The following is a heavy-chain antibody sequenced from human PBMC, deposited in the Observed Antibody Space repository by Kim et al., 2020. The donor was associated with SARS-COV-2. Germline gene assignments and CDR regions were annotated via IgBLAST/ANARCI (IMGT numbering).Heavy chain of an antibody. CDR1: GFTFSSYG. D-gene: IGHD2-2*02. Sequence: GGSLRLSCAASGFTFSSYGMHWVRQAPGKGLEWVAVIWYDGSNKYYADSVKGRFTISRDNSKNTLFLQMNSLRAEDTAVYYCARDYLSTLIALYGYGMDVWGQGTTVTVSS. CDR2: IWYDGSNK. J-gene: IGHJ6*02. CDR3: ARDYLSTLIALYGYGMDV. V-gene: IGHV3-33*01.